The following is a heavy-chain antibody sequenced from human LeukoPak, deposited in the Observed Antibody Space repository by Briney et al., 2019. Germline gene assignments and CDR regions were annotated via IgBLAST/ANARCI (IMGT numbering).Heavy chain of an antibody. CDR3: ARQGHNFFDY. CDR2: IDPSDSYT. CDR1: GYSFTSYW. Sequence: GKSLKISCTGSGYSFTSYWISWVRQMPGKGLEWMGRIDPSDSYTNYSPSFQGHVTISADKSISTAYLQWSTLKASDTAMYYCARQGHNFFDYWGQGTLVTVSS. J-gene: IGHJ4*02. V-gene: IGHV5-10-1*01.